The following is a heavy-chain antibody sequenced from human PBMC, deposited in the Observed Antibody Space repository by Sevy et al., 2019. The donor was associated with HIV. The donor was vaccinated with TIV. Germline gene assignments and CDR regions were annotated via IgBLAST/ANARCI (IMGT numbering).Heavy chain of an antibody. D-gene: IGHD3-10*01. V-gene: IGHV3-23*01. J-gene: IGHJ4*02. Sequence: GGCLRLSCAASGFTFSSFAISWVRQAPGKGLEWVSDISGSGGGKKYADSVKARFTVSRDNAQNTVFLQMNNLRGEDTGLYYCAKEFYRGSYLEDWGQGTLVTVSS. CDR3: AKEFYRGSYLED. CDR1: GFTFSSFA. CDR2: ISGSGGGK.